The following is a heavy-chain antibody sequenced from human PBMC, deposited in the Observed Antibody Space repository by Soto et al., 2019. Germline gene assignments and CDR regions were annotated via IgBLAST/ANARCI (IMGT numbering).Heavy chain of an antibody. V-gene: IGHV3-21*01. Sequence: PGGSLRLSCAASGFTFSSYSMNWVRQAPGKGLEWVSSISSSSSYIYYADSVKGRFTISRDNAKNSLYLQMNSLRAEDTAVYYCARDQEDFWSGYYYYYYGMDVWGQGTTVTVSS. J-gene: IGHJ6*02. D-gene: IGHD3-3*01. CDR2: ISSSSSYI. CDR3: ARDQEDFWSGYYYYYYGMDV. CDR1: GFTFSSYS.